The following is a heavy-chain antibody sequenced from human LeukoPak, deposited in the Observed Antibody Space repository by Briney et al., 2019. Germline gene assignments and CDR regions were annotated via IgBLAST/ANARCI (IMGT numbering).Heavy chain of an antibody. D-gene: IGHD1/OR15-1a*01. CDR2: ISSSSSYI. CDR3: AKDSPSRTATTEVPVDY. Sequence: GGSLRLSCAASGFSFRDYTMNWVRQATGKGLDWLAYISSSSSYIYFAHSVRGRFTISRDNAKNSLYLQMNSLRAEDAAGYYCAKDSPSRTATTEVPVDYWGQGTLVTVSS. J-gene: IGHJ4*02. CDR1: GFSFRDYT. V-gene: IGHV3-21*01.